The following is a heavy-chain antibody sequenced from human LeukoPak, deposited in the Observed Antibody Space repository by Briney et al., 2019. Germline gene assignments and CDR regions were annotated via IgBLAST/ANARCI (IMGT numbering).Heavy chain of an antibody. Sequence: PSETLSLTCTVSGGSVSSGGYYWRWIRQPPGKGLEWLGYVYYSGNTNYNPSLKSRVTISVDTSKNQFSLKLSSVTAADTAVYYCARDYYDSSGYYDYWGQGALVTVSS. D-gene: IGHD3-22*01. CDR1: GGSVSSGGYY. J-gene: IGHJ4*02. V-gene: IGHV4-61*08. CDR3: ARDYYDSSGYYDY. CDR2: VYYSGNT.